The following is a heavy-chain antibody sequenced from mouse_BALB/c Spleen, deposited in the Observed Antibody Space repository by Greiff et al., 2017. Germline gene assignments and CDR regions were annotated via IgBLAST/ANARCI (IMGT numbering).Heavy chain of an antibody. CDR2: ISDGGSYT. CDR1: GFTFSDYY. J-gene: IGHJ4*01. CDR3: ARRDGSYAMDY. V-gene: IGHV5-4*02. D-gene: IGHD2-3*01. Sequence: EVQGVESGGGLVKPGGSLKLSCAASGFTFSDYYMYWVRQTPEKRLEWVATISDGGSYTYYPDSVKGRFTISRDNAKNNLYLQMSSLKSEDTAMYYCARRDGSYAMDYWGQGTSVTVSS.